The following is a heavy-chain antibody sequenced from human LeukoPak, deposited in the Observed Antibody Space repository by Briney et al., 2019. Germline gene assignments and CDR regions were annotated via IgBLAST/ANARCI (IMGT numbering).Heavy chain of an antibody. CDR2: INPNSGGT. D-gene: IGHD2-2*01. CDR3: ARSSSSYSPFDY. V-gene: IGHV1-2*02. Sequence: GASVKVSCWTSGYTFTAYYIHWVRQAPGQGLEWMGGINPNSGGTNYAQKFQGRVTMTRGTSISTAYMELSRLRSDDTAVYFCARSSSSYSPFDYWGQGTLVTVSS. J-gene: IGHJ4*02. CDR1: GYTFTAYY.